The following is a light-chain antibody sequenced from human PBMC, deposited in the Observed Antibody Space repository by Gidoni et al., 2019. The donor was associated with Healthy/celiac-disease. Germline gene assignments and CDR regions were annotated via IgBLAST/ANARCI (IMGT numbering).Light chain of an antibody. Sequence: DIKMTKSPSTLSASVGDRVTITCRASQSISSWLAWYQQKPGKAPKLLIYKASSLESGVPSRFSGSGSGTEFTLTISSLQPDDFATYYCQQYNSLWTFGQGTKVEIK. CDR3: QQYNSLWT. V-gene: IGKV1-5*03. CDR1: QSISSW. J-gene: IGKJ1*01. CDR2: KAS.